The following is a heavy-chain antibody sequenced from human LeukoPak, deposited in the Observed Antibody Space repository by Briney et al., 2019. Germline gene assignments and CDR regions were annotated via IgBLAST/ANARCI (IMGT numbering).Heavy chain of an antibody. D-gene: IGHD2-21*01. CDR3: ANRFPS. CDR2: ISAGGGST. Sequence: SGGSLRLSCAASGFTFSSYWMSWVRQAPGKGLEWVSGISAGGGSTYYADSAKGRFTISRDNSENTLHLQMNSLRAEDTAVYYCANRFPSWGQGTLVTVSS. V-gene: IGHV3-23*01. CDR1: GFTFSSYW. J-gene: IGHJ4*02.